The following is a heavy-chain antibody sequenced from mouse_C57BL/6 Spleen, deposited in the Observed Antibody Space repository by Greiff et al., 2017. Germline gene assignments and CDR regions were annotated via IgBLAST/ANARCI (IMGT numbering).Heavy chain of an antibody. D-gene: IGHD3-1*01. V-gene: IGHV1-64*01. Sequence: QVQLQQPGAELVKPGASVKLSCKASGYTFTSYWMHWVKQRPGQGLEWIGMIHPNSGSTNYNEKFKSKATLTVDKSSSTAYMQLSSLTSEDAAVYYCGRGLPREDFDYWGQGTTLTVSS. CDR2: IHPNSGST. CDR3: GRGLPREDFDY. CDR1: GYTFTSYW. J-gene: IGHJ2*01.